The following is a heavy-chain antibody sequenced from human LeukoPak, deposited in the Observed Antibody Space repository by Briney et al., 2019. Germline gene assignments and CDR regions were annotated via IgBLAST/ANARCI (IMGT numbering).Heavy chain of an antibody. Sequence: ASVKVSCKASGYTFISYGISWVRQAPGQGLEWTGWISAYNGYTNYAQKLQGRVTMTTDTSTSTAYMELRSLRSDDTAVYYCARDSASYDSSAPMCDYWGQGTLVTVSS. D-gene: IGHD3-22*01. CDR2: ISAYNGYT. CDR1: GYTFISYG. CDR3: ARDSASYDSSAPMCDY. J-gene: IGHJ4*02. V-gene: IGHV1-18*01.